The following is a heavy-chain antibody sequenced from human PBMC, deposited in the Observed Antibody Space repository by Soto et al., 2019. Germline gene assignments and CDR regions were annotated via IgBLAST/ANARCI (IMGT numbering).Heavy chain of an antibody. CDR1: GFTFTSSA. CDR3: VRGDLGSSWYREYFQP. Sequence: SVKVSCKAYGFTFTSSAMQWVRQARGQRLEWIGWIVVGSGNTNYAQKFQERVTITRDMSTSTAYMELSSLRSEDTAVYYCVRGDLGSSWYREYFQPWGQGTLVTVSS. D-gene: IGHD6-13*01. V-gene: IGHV1-58*02. J-gene: IGHJ1*01. CDR2: IVVGSGNT.